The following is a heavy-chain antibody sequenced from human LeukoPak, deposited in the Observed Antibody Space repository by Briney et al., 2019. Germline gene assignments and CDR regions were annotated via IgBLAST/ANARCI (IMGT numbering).Heavy chain of an antibody. CDR3: ARDSARDGYNFDFGY. Sequence: ASVKVSCKASGYTFTSYYMHWVRQAPGQGLEWMGIINPSGGSTSYAQKFQGRATMTRDMSTSTVYMELSSLRSEDTAVYYCARDSARDGYNFDFGYWGQGTLVTVSS. D-gene: IGHD5-24*01. V-gene: IGHV1-46*01. CDR2: INPSGGST. J-gene: IGHJ4*02. CDR1: GYTFTSYY.